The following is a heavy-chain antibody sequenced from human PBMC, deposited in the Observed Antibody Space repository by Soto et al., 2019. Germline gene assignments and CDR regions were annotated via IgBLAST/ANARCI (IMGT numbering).Heavy chain of an antibody. J-gene: IGHJ4*02. CDR1: GYTFTSYG. V-gene: IGHV1-18*01. Sequence: ASVKVSCKASGYTFTSYGISWVRQAPGQGLEWMGWISAYNGNTNYAQKLQGRVTMTTDTSTSTAYMELRSLRSDDTAVYYCAREGEDFWSGQPVCLDYWGQGTLVTVSS. CDR3: AREGEDFWSGQPVCLDY. CDR2: ISAYNGNT. D-gene: IGHD3-3*01.